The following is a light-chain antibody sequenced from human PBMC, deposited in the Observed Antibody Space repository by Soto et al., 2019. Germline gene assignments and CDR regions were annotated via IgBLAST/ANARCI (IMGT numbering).Light chain of an antibody. V-gene: IGKV3-11*01. J-gene: IGKJ5*01. CDR3: QQRSDWPPT. Sequence: EIVLTQAPATLSLSPGERATLSCRASQRISIHLAWYQQKPGQAPRLLIYDASEKATDIPARFSGSGSGTDFTLTINSLEFEDFAVYYCQQRSDWPPTFCQGTRLEIK. CDR2: DAS. CDR1: QRISIH.